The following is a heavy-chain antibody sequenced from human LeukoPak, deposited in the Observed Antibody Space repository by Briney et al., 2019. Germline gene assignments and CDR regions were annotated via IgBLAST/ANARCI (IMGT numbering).Heavy chain of an antibody. J-gene: IGHJ5*02. CDR1: GGTFGNNA. Sequence: SVKVSCKASGGTFGNNAISWLRQAPAEGPEWMGDIITILDTANYAQKFQGRLTITADESTSTAYMELSSLRSEDTAVYYCARASRVNLRVGAAGGTGWFDPWGQGTLVTVSS. D-gene: IGHD6-13*01. CDR3: ARASRVNLRVGAAGGTGWFDP. V-gene: IGHV1-69*01. CDR2: IITILDTA.